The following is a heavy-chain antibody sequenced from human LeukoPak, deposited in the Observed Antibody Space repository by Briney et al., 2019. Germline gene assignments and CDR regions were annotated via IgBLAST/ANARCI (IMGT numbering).Heavy chain of an antibody. J-gene: IGHJ4*02. CDR1: GCTFSSYE. Sequence: GGSLRLSCAGSGCTFSSYEMNWVRQAPGKGLEWVSYISSSGSTIYYADSVKGRFTISRDNAKNSLYLQMNSLRAEDTAVYYCARGDIVVVPAASPFDYWGQGTLVTVSS. D-gene: IGHD2-2*01. CDR3: ARGDIVVVPAASPFDY. V-gene: IGHV3-48*03. CDR2: ISSSGSTI.